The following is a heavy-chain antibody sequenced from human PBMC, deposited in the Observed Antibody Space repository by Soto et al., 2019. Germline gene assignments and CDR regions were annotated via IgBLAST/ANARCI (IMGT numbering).Heavy chain of an antibody. D-gene: IGHD1-7*01. V-gene: IGHV3-7*01. J-gene: IGHJ6*03. CDR3: ARDASITGTTWYYYCMDV. CDR2: IKQDGSEK. Sequence: GGSLRLSCAASGFTYSSYWMSWVRQAPGKGLEWVANIKQDGSEKYYVDSVKGRFTISRDNAKNSLYLQMNSLRAEDTAVYFCARDASITGTTWYYYCMDVWGKGTTVTVSS. CDR1: GFTYSSYW.